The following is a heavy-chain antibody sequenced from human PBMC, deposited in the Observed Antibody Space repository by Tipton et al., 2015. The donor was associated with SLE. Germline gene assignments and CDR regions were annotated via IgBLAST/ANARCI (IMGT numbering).Heavy chain of an antibody. Sequence: GSLRLSCAASGFTFSDYYMSWIRQAPGKGLEWVSYISSRGSTIYYADSVKGRFTISRDNAKKSLYLQMNSLRAEDTAVYYCARLSPPGQLLFSTGVDYWGQGTLVTVSS. CDR1: GFTFSDYY. D-gene: IGHD1-1*01. V-gene: IGHV3-11*04. CDR3: ARLSPPGQLLFSTGVDY. CDR2: ISSRGSTI. J-gene: IGHJ4*02.